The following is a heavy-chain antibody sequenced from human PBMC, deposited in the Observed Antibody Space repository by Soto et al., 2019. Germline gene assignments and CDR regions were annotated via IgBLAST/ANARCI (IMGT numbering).Heavy chain of an antibody. CDR1: GGSISNYF. Sequence: PSETLSLTCTVSGGSISNYFWHWIRQPPGKGLEWIGYIYYSGSTNYSPSLKSRVTISVDTSKNQFSLKLSSVTAADTAVYYCAASGSNGQFDFWAQGTLVTVSS. CDR3: AASGSNGQFDF. J-gene: IGHJ4*02. D-gene: IGHD3-10*01. CDR2: IYYSGST. V-gene: IGHV4-59*01.